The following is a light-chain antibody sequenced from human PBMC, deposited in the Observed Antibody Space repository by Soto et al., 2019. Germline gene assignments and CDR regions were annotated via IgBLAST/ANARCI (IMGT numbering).Light chain of an antibody. CDR1: SSDVGYYNY. J-gene: IGLJ1*01. CDR2: EVS. CDR3: SSYKRTSRVYV. Sequence: QSALTQPASVSGSPGQSITISCTGTSSDVGYYNYVSWYQQHPGKAPKLMIYEVSNRPSGVSNRFSGSKSGNTASLTISGLQAEDETEYFCSSYKRTSRVYVFGTGTQLTVL. V-gene: IGLV2-14*01.